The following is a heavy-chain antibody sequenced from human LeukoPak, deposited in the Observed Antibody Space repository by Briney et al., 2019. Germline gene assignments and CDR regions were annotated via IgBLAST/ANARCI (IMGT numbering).Heavy chain of an antibody. Sequence: SETLSLTCTVSGVPISTGTYYWTWIRQPPGKGLEWIGEINHSGSANYNPSLKSRVTISLDTSKNQFSLKVSSVTAADTAVYYCARGQGTVTTHWGQGTLVTVSS. D-gene: IGHD4-17*01. V-gene: IGHV4-39*07. CDR2: INHSGSA. CDR3: ARGQGTVTTH. CDR1: GVPISTGTYY. J-gene: IGHJ4*02.